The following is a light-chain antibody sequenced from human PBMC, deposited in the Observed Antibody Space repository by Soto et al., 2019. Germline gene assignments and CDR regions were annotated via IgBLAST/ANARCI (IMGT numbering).Light chain of an antibody. V-gene: IGLV1-47*01. Sequence: QSVVTQPRSASGTPGQRVTISCSGSSSNIGSYYVYWYQQVPGTAPKLLIYRSNQRPSGVPDRFSGSKSGTSASLAISGLRSEDEADSYCAAWDDSLSGPRVFGTGTKLTVL. CDR2: RSN. CDR3: AAWDDSLSGPRV. J-gene: IGLJ1*01. CDR1: SSNIGSYY.